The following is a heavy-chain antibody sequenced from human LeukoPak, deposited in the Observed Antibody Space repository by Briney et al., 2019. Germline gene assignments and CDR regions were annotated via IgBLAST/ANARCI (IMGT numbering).Heavy chain of an antibody. V-gene: IGHV3-30*02. CDR3: AKVGHRVVVVPAAIYAFDI. Sequence: GGSLRLSCAASGFTFSSYGMHWVRQAPGKGLEWVAFIRYDGSNKYYADSVKGRFTISRDNSKTTLYLQMNSLRAEDTAVYYCAKVGHRVVVVPAAIYAFDIWGQRTMVTVSS. CDR1: GFTFSSYG. J-gene: IGHJ3*02. CDR2: IRYDGSNK. D-gene: IGHD2-2*01.